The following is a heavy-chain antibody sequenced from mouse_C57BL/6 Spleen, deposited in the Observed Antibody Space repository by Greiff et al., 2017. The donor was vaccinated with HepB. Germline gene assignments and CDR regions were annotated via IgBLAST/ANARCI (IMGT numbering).Heavy chain of an antibody. CDR1: GYSFTGYY. D-gene: IGHD6-5*01. J-gene: IGHJ4*01. V-gene: IGHV1-42*01. CDR2: INPSNGGT. Sequence: EVQLQESGPELVKPGASVKISCKASGYSFTGYYMNWVKQSPEKSLEWIGEINPSNGGTTYNQKFKAKATLTVDKSSCTAYMQLKSLTSEDSAVYYCASYASFAMDYWGQGTSVTVSS. CDR3: ASYASFAMDY.